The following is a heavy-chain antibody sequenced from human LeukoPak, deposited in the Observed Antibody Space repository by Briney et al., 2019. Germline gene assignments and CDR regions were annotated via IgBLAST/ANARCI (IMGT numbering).Heavy chain of an antibody. D-gene: IGHD6-19*01. CDR1: GYSITSSSW. V-gene: IGHV4-28*03. J-gene: IGHJ5*02. Sequence: SETLSLTCAVSGYSITSSSWWGWIRQPPGKGLEWIGYIYHSGTTYYNPSLQSRVTMSVDTSKNQFSLKLSSVTAVDTAVYYCAKEPASSGWFDPWGQGTLVAVSS. CDR3: AKEPASSGWFDP. CDR2: IYHSGTT.